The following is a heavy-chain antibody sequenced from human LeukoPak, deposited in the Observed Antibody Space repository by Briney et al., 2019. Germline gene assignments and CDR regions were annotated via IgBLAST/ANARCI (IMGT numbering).Heavy chain of an antibody. V-gene: IGHV4-4*02. J-gene: IGHJ4*02. CDR3: SRRRRAYDILTGYYLDY. Sequence: PSGTLSLTCAVSGDTIRKNNWWRWVRHPPRKGLEWIGEIYHSGSTDYNPSLKSRVTISVHTSKNQFSLKLSSVTAADTAVYFFSRRRRAYDILTGYYLDYWGQGTLVTVSS. D-gene: IGHD3-9*01. CDR2: IYHSGST. CDR1: GDTIRKNNW.